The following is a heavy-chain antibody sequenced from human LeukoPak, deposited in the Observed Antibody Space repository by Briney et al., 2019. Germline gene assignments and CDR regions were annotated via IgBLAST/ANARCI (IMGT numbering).Heavy chain of an antibody. Sequence: GGSQRLSCAASGSSFSSYWMSWVRQAPGRGLEWVANMNQDGSEIYYVDSVKGRLTISRDNAKNSLYLQMNSLRDEDTGVYYCTRDFQGRFYYHVDVWGKGTTVTVSS. D-gene: IGHD3-10*01. CDR2: MNQDGSEI. V-gene: IGHV3-7*01. CDR3: TRDFQGRFYYHVDV. J-gene: IGHJ6*03. CDR1: GSSFSSYW.